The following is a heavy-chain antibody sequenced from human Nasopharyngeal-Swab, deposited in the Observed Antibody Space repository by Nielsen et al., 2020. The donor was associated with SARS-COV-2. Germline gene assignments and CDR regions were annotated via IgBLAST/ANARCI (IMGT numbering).Heavy chain of an antibody. V-gene: IGHV3-23*01. CDR3: AKEEVPNDY. CDR2: ISISGATT. D-gene: IGHD4/OR15-4a*01. J-gene: IGHJ4*02. CDR1: GFPFSNSA. Sequence: ESLKISCSVSGFPFSNSALCWVRQAPGKGLEWVSAISISGATTFYADSVRGRFTISRDNDRNTVYLQMSSLTVEDTAIYYCAKEEVPNDYWGQGTLVTVSS.